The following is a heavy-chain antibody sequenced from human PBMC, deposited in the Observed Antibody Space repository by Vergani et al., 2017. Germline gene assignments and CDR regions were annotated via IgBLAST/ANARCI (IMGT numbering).Heavy chain of an antibody. CDR3: ATGGYCSGGRCYRHFEF. V-gene: IGHV3-23*01. Sequence: EVQLLESGGRLKPPGGSVRLSCAASGFTFSTYAMHWVRQAPGKWLEWVAGISGSVGNTYYADSVKGRFTISRDNSKATVSLQMYSLRAEDTAVYYCATGGYCSGGRCYRHFEFGGQGTLVTGSS. CDR1: GFTFSTYA. D-gene: IGHD2-15*01. CDR2: ISGSVGNT. J-gene: IGHJ4*02.